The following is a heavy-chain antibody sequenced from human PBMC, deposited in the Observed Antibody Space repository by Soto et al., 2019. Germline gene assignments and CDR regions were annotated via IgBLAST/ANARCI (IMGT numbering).Heavy chain of an antibody. Sequence: SETLSLTCTVSGGSVSSGSYYWSWIRQPPGKGLEWIGYIYYSGSTNYNPSLKSRVTISVDTSKNQFSLKLSSVTAADTAVYYCARDRIAEHEIDYWGQGTLVTVSS. CDR3: ARDRIAEHEIDY. J-gene: IGHJ4*02. V-gene: IGHV4-61*01. CDR1: GGSVSSGSYY. D-gene: IGHD6-13*01. CDR2: IYYSGST.